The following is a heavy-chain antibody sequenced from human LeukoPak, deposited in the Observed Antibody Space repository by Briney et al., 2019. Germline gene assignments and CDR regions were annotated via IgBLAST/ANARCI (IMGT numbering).Heavy chain of an antibody. V-gene: IGHV1-46*01. CDR2: INPSGGGT. CDR3: ASGYKTVSVFDH. CDR1: GYTFTTYY. Sequence: ASVKVSCKASGYTFTTYYMHWVRQAPGQGLVWMGLINPSGGGTRYAQEFQGRVTMTRDTSTSTVYMELSSLRSEDTAVYYCASGYKTVSVFDHWGQGTLVTVS. J-gene: IGHJ4*02. D-gene: IGHD5-24*01.